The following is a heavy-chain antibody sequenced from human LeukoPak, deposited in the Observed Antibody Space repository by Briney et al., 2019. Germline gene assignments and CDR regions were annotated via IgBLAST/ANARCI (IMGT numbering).Heavy chain of an antibody. Sequence: TGGSLRLSCAASGFTFSSSAMSWVRQAPGKGLEWLSTISGGGGSTYYADSVKGRFTISRDNAKNSLYLQMNSLRAEDTAVYYCAREGDYFEYWGQGTLVTVSS. J-gene: IGHJ4*02. V-gene: IGHV3-23*01. CDR2: ISGGGGST. CDR3: AREGDYFEY. CDR1: GFTFSSSA.